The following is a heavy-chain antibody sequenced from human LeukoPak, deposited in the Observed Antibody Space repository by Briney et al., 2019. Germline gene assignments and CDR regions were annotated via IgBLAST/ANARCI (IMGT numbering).Heavy chain of an antibody. J-gene: IGHJ6*03. CDR2: INSDGSST. CDR1: GFTFSSYW. CDR3: ARGTWATLYYYYMEV. V-gene: IGHV3-74*01. Sequence: GCSLKLSCAASGFTFSSYWMHWVRQAPGKGLLSVSRINSDGSSTSYADSGKVRFTISRDNAKNTLYLQMNSLRAEDTAVYYCARGTWATLYYYYMEVWGKGPTVTVSS. D-gene: IGHD5-24*01.